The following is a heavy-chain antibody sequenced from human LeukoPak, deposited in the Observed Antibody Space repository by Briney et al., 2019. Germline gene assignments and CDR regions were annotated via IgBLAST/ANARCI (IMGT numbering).Heavy chain of an antibody. CDR3: AKEDYDSSGYYSPYYYYYYMDV. CDR1: GFTFSSYG. J-gene: IGHJ6*03. V-gene: IGHV3-30*02. Sequence: PGGSLRLSCAASGFTFSSYGMHWVRQAPGKGLEWVAFIRYDGSNEYYADSVKGRFTISRDNSKNTLYLQMNSLRAEDTAVYYCAKEDYDSSGYYSPYYYYYYMDVWGKGTTVTVSS. D-gene: IGHD3-22*01. CDR2: IRYDGSNE.